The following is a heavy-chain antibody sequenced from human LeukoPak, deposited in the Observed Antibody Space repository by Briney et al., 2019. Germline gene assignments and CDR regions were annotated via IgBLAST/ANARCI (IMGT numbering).Heavy chain of an antibody. J-gene: IGHJ3*02. Sequence: GGSLRLSCAASEFSLGSNYMTWVRQAPGKGLEWVSAISGSGGSTYYADSVKGRFTISRDNSKNTLYLQMNSLRAEDTAVYYCARARSSYGYGDAFDIWGQGTMVTVSS. D-gene: IGHD5-18*01. CDR2: ISGSGGST. CDR1: EFSLGSNY. V-gene: IGHV3-23*01. CDR3: ARARSSYGYGDAFDI.